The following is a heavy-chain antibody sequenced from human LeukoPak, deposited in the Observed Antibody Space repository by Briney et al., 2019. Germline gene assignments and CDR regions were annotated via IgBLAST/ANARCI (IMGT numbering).Heavy chain of an antibody. D-gene: IGHD6-13*01. J-gene: IGHJ4*02. Sequence: ASVKLSFKASGYTFTGYYMHWVRQAPGQGLEWMGWINPNSGGTNYAQKFQGRVTMTRDTSISTAYMELSRLRSDDTAVYYCARESRIAAAGYIDYWGEGTLVTVSS. V-gene: IGHV1-2*02. CDR3: ARESRIAAAGYIDY. CDR2: INPNSGGT. CDR1: GYTFTGYY.